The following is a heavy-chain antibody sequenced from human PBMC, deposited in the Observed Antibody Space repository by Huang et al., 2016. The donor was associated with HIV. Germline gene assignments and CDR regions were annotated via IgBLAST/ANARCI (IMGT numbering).Heavy chain of an antibody. CDR2: ISPIVGTP. CDR1: GGTFSNYV. V-gene: IGHV1-69*01. D-gene: IGHD5-12*01. Sequence: QVQRVQSGAAVKRPGSSVKVSCKTSGGTFSNYVISWVRQAPGQGLAWRGGISPIVGTPHDNHNCKGRVTITADESTSTAYIDLVSLTSDDTAVYYCATAEGGYSGFVAFEIWGQGTAVTISS. CDR3: ATAEGGYSGFVAFEI. J-gene: IGHJ3*02.